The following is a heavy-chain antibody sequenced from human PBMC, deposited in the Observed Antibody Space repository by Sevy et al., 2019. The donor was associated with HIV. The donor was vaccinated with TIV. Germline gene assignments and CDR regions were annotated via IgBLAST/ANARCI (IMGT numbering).Heavy chain of an antibody. CDR3: ARGQLLQFLEWPSYSLDV. CDR1: GFTVSRHW. V-gene: IGHV3-74*01. Sequence: GGSLRLSCAASGFTVSRHWMFWVRQAPGKGLMWVSHINSHGTITNYADSVKGRLAISRDNAKNTVYLRMDSLRAEDTAVYYCARGQLLQFLEWPSYSLDVWGQGTTVTVSS. J-gene: IGHJ6*02. D-gene: IGHD3-3*01. CDR2: INSHGTIT.